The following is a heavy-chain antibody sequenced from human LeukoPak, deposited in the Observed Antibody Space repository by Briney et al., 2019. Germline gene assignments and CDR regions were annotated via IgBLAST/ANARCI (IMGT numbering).Heavy chain of an antibody. CDR1: GFTFSSYE. CDR2: ISSSGSTI. J-gene: IGHJ1*01. CDR3: AKGGSGWYPQYFQH. D-gene: IGHD6-19*01. Sequence: GGSLRLSCAASGFTFSSYEMNWVRQAPGTGLEWVSYISSSGSTIYYADSVKGRFTIPRDNAKNSLYLQMHSLRAEDTAVYYCAKGGSGWYPQYFQHWGQGTLVTVSS. V-gene: IGHV3-48*03.